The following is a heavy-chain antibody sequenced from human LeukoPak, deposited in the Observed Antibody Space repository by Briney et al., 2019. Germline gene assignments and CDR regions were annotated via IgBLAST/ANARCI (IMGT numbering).Heavy chain of an antibody. V-gene: IGHV3-23*01. CDR1: GFTFRTYA. D-gene: IGHD6-6*01. CDR3: AKNGGAAREYIDY. J-gene: IGHJ4*02. Sequence: GGSLRLSCAASGFTFRTYAMSWVRQAPGKGLEWVSAISGSGAGTYYADSVEGRFTISRDNSKNTVYLQMTSLRAEETAIYYCAKNGGAAREYIDYWGQGTLVTVSS. CDR2: ISGSGAGT.